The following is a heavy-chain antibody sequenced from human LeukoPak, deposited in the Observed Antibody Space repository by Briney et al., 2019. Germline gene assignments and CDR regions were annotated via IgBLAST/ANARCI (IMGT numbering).Heavy chain of an antibody. CDR3: ARDTYYSGSGTYFEDYFDS. J-gene: IGHJ4*02. V-gene: IGHV4-59*12. D-gene: IGHD3-10*01. CDR2: IHGSGET. Sequence: SETLSLTCTVSGGSISTYYWSWIRQPPGKGLEWIGHIHGSGETNYNPSLKSRVTMSPDTSRNQFSLKVNPVTAADTAVYYCARDTYYSGSGTYFEDYFDSWGQGILVTVSS. CDR1: GGSISTYY.